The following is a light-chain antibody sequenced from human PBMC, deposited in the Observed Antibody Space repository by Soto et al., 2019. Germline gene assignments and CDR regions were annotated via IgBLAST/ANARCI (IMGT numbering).Light chain of an antibody. V-gene: IGKV1-5*03. Sequence: DIQMTQSPSTLSASVGDRFTITCRASQSISTWLSWYQQKPGKAPKVLIYKASNLQSGVSSRFSGSGSGTEFTLTISSLQPDDFATYYCQDYNSWTFGQGTKV. CDR2: KAS. J-gene: IGKJ1*01. CDR3: QDYNSWT. CDR1: QSISTW.